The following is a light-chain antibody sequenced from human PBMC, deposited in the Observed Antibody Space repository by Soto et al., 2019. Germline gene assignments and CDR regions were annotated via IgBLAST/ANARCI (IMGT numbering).Light chain of an antibody. CDR1: QSVSSNN. CDR2: GAS. Sequence: IVLTQSTGTLSLSPGERATLSCRASQSVSSNNLAWYQQRPGQAPRVVIYGASTRATGIPERFSGSGSGTDFTLTISRLEPEDFAVYYCQQYGRSPFTFGPGTKVAIK. V-gene: IGKV3-20*01. CDR3: QQYGRSPFT. J-gene: IGKJ3*01.